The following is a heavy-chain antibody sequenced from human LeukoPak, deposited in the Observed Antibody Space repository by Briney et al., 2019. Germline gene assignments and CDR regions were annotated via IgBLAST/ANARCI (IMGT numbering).Heavy chain of an antibody. Sequence: GGSLRLSCAASGFTFSSYAMSWVRQAPGKGLEWVSAISGSGGSTYYADSVKGRFTISRDNSKNTLYLQMNSLRAEDTAVYYCAKRGVVADGPYYYYHMDVWGKGTTVTVSS. CDR1: GFTFSSYA. V-gene: IGHV3-23*01. CDR3: AKRGVVADGPYYYYHMDV. J-gene: IGHJ6*03. CDR2: ISGSGGST. D-gene: IGHD2-15*01.